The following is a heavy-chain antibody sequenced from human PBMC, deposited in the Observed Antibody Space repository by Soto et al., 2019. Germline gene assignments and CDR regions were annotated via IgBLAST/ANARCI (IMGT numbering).Heavy chain of an antibody. J-gene: IGHJ4*02. D-gene: IGHD2-15*01. CDR2: VYSSGGT. CDR3: ASQVCLGGSCKLCDY. V-gene: IGHV4-39*01. CDR1: GGSINSDNYY. Sequence: SETLSLTCTVSGGSINSDNYYWGWIRQPPGKGLEWIGSVYSSGGTFDNPSLKSRVTMSVDTSKNQFSLNLNSVTAADTAEYYCASQVCLGGSCKLCDYWGQGTLVTVSS.